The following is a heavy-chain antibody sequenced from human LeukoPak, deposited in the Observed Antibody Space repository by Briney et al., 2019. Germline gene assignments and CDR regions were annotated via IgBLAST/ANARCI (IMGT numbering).Heavy chain of an antibody. J-gene: IGHJ1*01. V-gene: IGHV3-30*18. CDR3: AKGFQH. CDR2: ISYDGSNK. CDR1: GFTFSSYG. Sequence: PGGSLRLSCAASGFTFSSYGMHWVRQAPGKGLEWVAVISYDGSNKYYADSVKGRFTISRDNSKNTLYLQMNSLRAEDTAVYYCAKGFQHWGQGTPVTVSS.